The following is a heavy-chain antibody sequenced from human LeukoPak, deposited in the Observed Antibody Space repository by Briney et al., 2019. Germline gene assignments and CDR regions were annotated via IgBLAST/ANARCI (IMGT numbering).Heavy chain of an antibody. V-gene: IGHV3-73*01. Sequence: TGGSLRLSCAASGFTFSGFAIHWARQASGKGLEWIGHIRSKPNSYATAYAESVKGRFTISRDDSKNTAYLQMNSLKIEDTAVYYCIRPLGAAAGTYFDPWGQGTLVTVSS. CDR2: IRSKPNSYAT. J-gene: IGHJ5*02. CDR1: GFTFSGFA. CDR3: IRPLGAAAGTYFDP. D-gene: IGHD6-13*01.